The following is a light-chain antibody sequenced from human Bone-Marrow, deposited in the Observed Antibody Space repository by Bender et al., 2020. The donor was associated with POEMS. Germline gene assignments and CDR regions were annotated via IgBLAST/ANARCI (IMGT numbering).Light chain of an antibody. V-gene: IGLV1-44*01. Sequence: QSVLTQPPSASGTPGQRVTISCSGSSSNIGTNPVNWYQQLPGTAPKLLIYINNQRPSEVPDRFSGSKSGTSASLAISGLQSEDEADYYCAAWEGSLNGWVFGGGTKLTVL. CDR3: AAWEGSLNGWV. J-gene: IGLJ3*02. CDR1: SSNIGTNP. CDR2: INN.